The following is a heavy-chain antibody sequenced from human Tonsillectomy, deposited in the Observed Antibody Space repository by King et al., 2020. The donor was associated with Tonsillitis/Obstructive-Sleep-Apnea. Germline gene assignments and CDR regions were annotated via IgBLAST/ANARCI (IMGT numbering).Heavy chain of an antibody. D-gene: IGHD2-15*01. J-gene: IGHJ5*02. CDR1: GESFSGYY. Sequence: VQLQQWGAGLLKPSETLSLPCAVYGESFSGYYWNWIRQPPGKGLEWIGEINYSGSTNYNPSLKSRVTISVDTSKNQFSLKLSSVTAADTAVYYCSRGREIVVVVANNWFDPWGQGTLVTVSS. CDR3: SRGREIVVVVANNWFDP. V-gene: IGHV4-34*01. CDR2: INYSGST.